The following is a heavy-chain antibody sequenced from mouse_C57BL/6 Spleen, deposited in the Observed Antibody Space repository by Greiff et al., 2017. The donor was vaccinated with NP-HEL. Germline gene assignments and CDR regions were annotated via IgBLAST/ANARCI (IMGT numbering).Heavy chain of an antibody. CDR1: GFTFSDYG. D-gene: IGHD4-1*01. CDR2: ISSGSSTI. Sequence: EVMLVESGGGLMKPGGSLKLSCAASGFTFSDYGMHWVRQAPEKGLEWVAYISSGSSTIYYADTVKGRFTISRDNAKNTLFLQMTSLRSEDTAMYYCALGRWYFDYWGQGTTLTVSS. V-gene: IGHV5-17*01. CDR3: ALGRWYFDY. J-gene: IGHJ2*01.